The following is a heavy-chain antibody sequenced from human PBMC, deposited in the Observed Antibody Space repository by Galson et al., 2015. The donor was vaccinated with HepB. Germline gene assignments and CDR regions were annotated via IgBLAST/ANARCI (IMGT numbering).Heavy chain of an antibody. CDR1: GYTFISYN. V-gene: IGHV1-3*01. CDR3: AREGVESSGCYGSAFDI. CDR2: INAGDDST. J-gene: IGHJ3*02. Sequence: SVKVSCKASGYTFISYNMHWVRQAPGKRLEWMGWINAGDDSTYYSQRLQGRVTITRDTSASTAHMELSSLRAEDTAVYYCAREGVESSGCYGSAFDIWGQGTMVAVSS. D-gene: IGHD3-22*01.